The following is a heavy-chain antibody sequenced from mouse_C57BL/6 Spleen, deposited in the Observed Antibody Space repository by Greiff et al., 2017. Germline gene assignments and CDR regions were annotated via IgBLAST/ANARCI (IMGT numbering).Heavy chain of an antibody. D-gene: IGHD1-1*01. Sequence: VYVKQSGPELVKPGASVKISCKASGYSFTDYNMNWVKQSNGKSLEWIGVINPNYGTTSYNQKFKGKATLTVDQSSSTAYMQLNSLTSDDSAVYYCARGDYYGSSYDYFDYWGQGTTLTVSS. CDR1: GYSFTDYN. CDR2: INPNYGTT. V-gene: IGHV1-39*01. CDR3: ARGDYYGSSYDYFDY. J-gene: IGHJ2*01.